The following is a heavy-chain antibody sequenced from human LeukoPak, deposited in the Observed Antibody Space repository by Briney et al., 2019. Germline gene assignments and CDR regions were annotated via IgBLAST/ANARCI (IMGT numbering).Heavy chain of an antibody. Sequence: GGSLRLSCAASGFTFSSYAMSWVRQAPGKGLEWVSAIGGSGVNTYYADSAKGRFTISRDNSRNSLYLQMNSLRVEDTAVYYCARNFYETTGFYYDAFDIWGQGTAVTVSS. V-gene: IGHV3-23*01. CDR3: ARNFYETTGFYYDAFDI. CDR1: GFTFSSYA. D-gene: IGHD3-22*01. CDR2: IGGSGVNT. J-gene: IGHJ3*02.